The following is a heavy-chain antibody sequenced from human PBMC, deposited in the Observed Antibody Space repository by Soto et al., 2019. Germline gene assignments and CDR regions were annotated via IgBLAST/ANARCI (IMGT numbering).Heavy chain of an antibody. J-gene: IGHJ5*02. Sequence: SETLSLTCAVSGGSISSGGYSWSWIRQPPGKGLEWIGYIYHSGSTYYNPSLKSRVTISVDRSKNQFSLKLSSVTAADTAVYYCARGYCSGGSCYSHNWFDPWGQGTLVTV. CDR2: IYHSGST. CDR3: ARGYCSGGSCYSHNWFDP. CDR1: GGSISSGGYS. D-gene: IGHD2-15*01. V-gene: IGHV4-30-2*01.